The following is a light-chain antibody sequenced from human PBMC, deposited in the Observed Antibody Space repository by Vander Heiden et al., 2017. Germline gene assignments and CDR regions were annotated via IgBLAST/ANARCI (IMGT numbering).Light chain of an antibody. V-gene: IGLV1-40*01. CDR2: AIT. CDR3: QSFDNSLRGYV. CDR1: SSNIGAGND. J-gene: IGLJ1*01. Sequence: QSVLTQPPSVSGAPGPRVTISCTGSSSNIGAGNDVHWFQQFPGTAPKLLIFAITNRPSGVPDRFSGSKSGTSASLSITGLQAEDEADYYCQSFDNSLRGYVFGAGTKVTVL.